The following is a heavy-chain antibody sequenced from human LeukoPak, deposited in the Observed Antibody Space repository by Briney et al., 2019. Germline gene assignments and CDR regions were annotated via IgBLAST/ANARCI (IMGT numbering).Heavy chain of an antibody. J-gene: IGHJ3*02. CDR3: ARGGYGDRHDAFDI. V-gene: IGHV3-13*01. CDR2: IGTAGDT. CDR1: GYTFSSYD. D-gene: IGHD4-17*01. Sequence: GASVKVSCKASGYTFSSYDMHWVRQATGKGLEWVSAIGTAGDTYYPGSVKGRFTISRENAKNSLYLQMNSLRAGDTAVYYCARGGYGDRHDAFDIWGQGTMVTVSS.